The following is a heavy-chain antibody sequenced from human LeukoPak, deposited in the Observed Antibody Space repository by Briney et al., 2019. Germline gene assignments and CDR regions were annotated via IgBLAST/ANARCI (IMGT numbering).Heavy chain of an antibody. Sequence: ASVKVSCKASGYTFTGYYMHWVRQAPGQGLEWMGWINPNSGGTNYAQKFRGRVTMTRDTSISTAYMELSRLRSDDTAVYYCARTEGIAAAGTYFQHWGQGTLVTVSS. CDR1: GYTFTGYY. CDR3: ARTEGIAAAGTYFQH. J-gene: IGHJ1*01. CDR2: INPNSGGT. D-gene: IGHD6-13*01. V-gene: IGHV1-2*02.